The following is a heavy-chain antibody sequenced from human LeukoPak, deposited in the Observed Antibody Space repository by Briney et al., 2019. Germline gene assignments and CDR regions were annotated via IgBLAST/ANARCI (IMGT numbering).Heavy chain of an antibody. Sequence: RPGGSLRLSCAASGFTLSSNYISLVRQAPGEGLEWGSVIYSGGSTYYADSVKGRFTISRDNSKNTLYLQMNSLRAEDTAVYYCARGMEFGELRVDYWGQGTLVTVSS. CDR2: IYSGGST. CDR3: ARGMEFGELRVDY. J-gene: IGHJ4*02. D-gene: IGHD3-10*01. CDR1: GFTLSSNY. V-gene: IGHV3-66*01.